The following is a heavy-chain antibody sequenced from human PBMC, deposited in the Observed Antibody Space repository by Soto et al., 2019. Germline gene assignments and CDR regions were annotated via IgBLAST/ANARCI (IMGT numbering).Heavy chain of an antibody. J-gene: IGHJ5*02. V-gene: IGHV1-2*04. CDR1: GYTFTGYY. CDR3: AIAVAGKGYNWFDP. CDR2: INPNSGGT. D-gene: IGHD6-19*01. Sequence: EASMKVSCKASGYTFTGYYMHWVRQAPGQGLEWMGWINPNSGGTNYAQKFQGWVTMTRDTSISTAYMELSRLRSDDTAVYYCAIAVAGKGYNWFDPWGQGTLVTVSS.